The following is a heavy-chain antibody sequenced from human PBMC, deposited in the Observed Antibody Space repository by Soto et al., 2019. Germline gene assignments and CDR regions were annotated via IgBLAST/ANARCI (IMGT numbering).Heavy chain of an antibody. J-gene: IGHJ5*02. D-gene: IGHD3-3*01. CDR2: IIPIFVTP. CDR3: AIDFSFYDFWSGYQNWFDP. V-gene: IGHV1-69*13. CDR1: GGTFSSYA. Sequence: GASVKVSCKTSGGTFSSYAISWVRQAPGQGLEWMGGIIPIFVTPNYAQKLQGRVTITADESTSTGYKELSSLRSEDTAVYYCAIDFSFYDFWSGYQNWFDPWGQGTLVTVSS.